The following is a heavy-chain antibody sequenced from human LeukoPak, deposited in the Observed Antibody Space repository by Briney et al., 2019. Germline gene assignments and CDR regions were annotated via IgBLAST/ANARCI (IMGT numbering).Heavy chain of an antibody. D-gene: IGHD3-10*01. CDR1: GYTLTELS. CDR3: ATRGYYYGSGSHYYYYGMDV. V-gene: IGHV1-24*01. J-gene: IGHJ6*02. CDR2: FYPEDGET. Sequence: GASVKVSCKVSGYTLTELSMHWVRQAPGKGLEWMGGFYPEDGETIYAQKFQGRVTMTEDTSTDTAYMELSSLRSEDTAVYYCATRGYYYGSGSHYYYYGMDVWGQGTTVTVSS.